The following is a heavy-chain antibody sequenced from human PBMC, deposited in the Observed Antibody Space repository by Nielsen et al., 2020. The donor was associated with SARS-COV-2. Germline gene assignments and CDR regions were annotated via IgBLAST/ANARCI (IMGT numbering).Heavy chain of an antibody. V-gene: IGHV3-33*08. D-gene: IGHD5/OR15-5a*01. J-gene: IGHJ4*02. Sequence: GESLKISCAASGFTFSTHSMHWVRQAPGKGLEWVAVIWYDGINTYYEDSVKGRFTISRDNSKNTVYLQMNSLRAEDTAVYYCARDNIVSTTIDYWGQGTLVTVSS. CDR1: GFTFSTHS. CDR2: IWYDGINT. CDR3: ARDNIVSTTIDY.